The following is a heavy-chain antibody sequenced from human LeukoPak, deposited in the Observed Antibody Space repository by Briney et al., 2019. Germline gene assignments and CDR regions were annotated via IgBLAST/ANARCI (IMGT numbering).Heavy chain of an antibody. CDR1: GFTFSSYG. CDR2: ISYDGSRK. D-gene: IGHD3-10*01. Sequence: GGSLRLSCAASGFTFSSYGMHWVRQAPGKGLEWVAVISYDGSRKHYGDSVQGRFSISRDNSKNTLYLQMNSLRAEDTAVCYCVKDRLGEAYGMDVWGEGTTVTVPS. J-gene: IGHJ6*04. CDR3: VKDRLGEAYGMDV. V-gene: IGHV3-30*18.